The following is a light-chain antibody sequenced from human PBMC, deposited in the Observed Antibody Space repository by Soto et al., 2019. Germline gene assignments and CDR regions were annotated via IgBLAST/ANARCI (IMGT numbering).Light chain of an antibody. CDR2: DAS. Sequence: IVLTQSPGTLSLSPGERVTLFWRASQSVGSYFAWYQQKPGQAPNLLSYDASNRATGIPARVSGSGSGTEFTLTISSLEPEDFEVYYCQQRSNWPLTFGQGTRLEI. CDR1: QSVGSY. J-gene: IGKJ5*01. V-gene: IGKV3-11*01. CDR3: QQRSNWPLT.